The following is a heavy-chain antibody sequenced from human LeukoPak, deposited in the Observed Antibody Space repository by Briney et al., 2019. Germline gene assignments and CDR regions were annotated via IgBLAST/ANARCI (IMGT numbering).Heavy chain of an antibody. D-gene: IGHD6-13*01. CDR2: INPNSGGT. Sequence: ASVKVSCKASGYXFTGYYMHWVRQAPGQGLEWMGWINPNSGGTNYAQKFQGRVTMTRDTSISTAYMELSRLRSDDTAVYYCARGRIAAAGRPFDPWGQGTLVTVSS. V-gene: IGHV1-2*02. CDR1: GYXFTGYY. J-gene: IGHJ5*02. CDR3: ARGRIAAAGRPFDP.